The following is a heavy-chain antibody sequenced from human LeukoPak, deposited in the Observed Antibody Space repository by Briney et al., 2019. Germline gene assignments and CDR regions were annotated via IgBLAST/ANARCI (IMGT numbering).Heavy chain of an antibody. CDR2: INQDGSQK. D-gene: IGHD2-8*01. CDR3: ARHDCTSLNCPLDY. J-gene: IGHJ4*02. Sequence: GGSLRLSCAASGLTFSSGWLTWVRQAPGKGLEWVANINQDGSQKYYVDSVKGRFTISRDNAKNSLYLQMNSLRAEDTAVYYCARHDCTSLNCPLDYWGQGTLVAVSS. CDR1: GLTFSSGW. V-gene: IGHV3-7*03.